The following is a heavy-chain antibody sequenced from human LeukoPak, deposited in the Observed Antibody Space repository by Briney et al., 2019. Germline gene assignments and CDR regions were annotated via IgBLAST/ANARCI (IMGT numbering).Heavy chain of an antibody. CDR1: GGSISSYY. J-gene: IGHJ6*02. Sequence: PSETLFLACTVSGGSISSYYWSWIRQPPGKGLEWIGYIYYSGSTNYNPSLKSRVTISVDTSKNQFSLKLSSVTAADTAVYYCARDSGSYFDYYYYHGMDVWGQGTTVTVSS. V-gene: IGHV4-59*01. D-gene: IGHD1-26*01. CDR3: ARDSGSYFDYYYYHGMDV. CDR2: IYYSGST.